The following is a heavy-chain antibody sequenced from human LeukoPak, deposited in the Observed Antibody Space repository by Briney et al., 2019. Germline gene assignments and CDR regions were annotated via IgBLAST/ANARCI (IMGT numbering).Heavy chain of an antibody. CDR1: GGSISSYY. J-gene: IGHJ6*02. CDR2: IYYSGST. Sequence: SETLSLTCTVSGGSISSYYWSWIRQPPGKGLAWIGYIYYSGSTNYNPSLKSRVTISVDTSKNQFSLKLSSVTAADTAVYYCARDRPLSSGWYYYGMDVWGQGTTVTVSS. D-gene: IGHD6-19*01. V-gene: IGHV4-59*01. CDR3: ARDRPLSSGWYYYGMDV.